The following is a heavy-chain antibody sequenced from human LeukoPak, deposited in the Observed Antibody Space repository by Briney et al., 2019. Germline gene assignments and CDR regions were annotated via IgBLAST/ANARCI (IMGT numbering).Heavy chain of an antibody. Sequence: PSETLSLTCTVSGYSISSGYYWGWIRQPPGKGLEWIGSIYHSGSTYYNPSLKSRVTISVDTSKNQFSLKLSSVTAADTAVYYCARSSGPWYYYYYMDVWGKGTTVTVSS. D-gene: IGHD6-19*01. J-gene: IGHJ6*03. CDR1: GYSISSGYY. CDR3: ARSSGPWYYYYYMDV. V-gene: IGHV4-38-2*02. CDR2: IYHSGST.